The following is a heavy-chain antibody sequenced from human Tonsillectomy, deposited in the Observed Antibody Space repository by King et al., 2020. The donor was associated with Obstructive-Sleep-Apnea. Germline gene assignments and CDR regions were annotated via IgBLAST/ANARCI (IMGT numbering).Heavy chain of an antibody. J-gene: IGHJ4*02. CDR1: GFTFSSYA. Sequence: VQLVESGGGLIHPGGSLRLSCAASGFTFSSYAMSWARQPPGKGLEWVSAISGSGDYTYYADSVKGRFTISRDNSKNTLYLQMNSLRAEDTAVFYCAKDRQFGGVIAENDYWGQGTLVTVSS. V-gene: IGHV3-23*04. D-gene: IGHD3-16*02. CDR2: ISGSGDYT. CDR3: AKDRQFGGVIAENDY.